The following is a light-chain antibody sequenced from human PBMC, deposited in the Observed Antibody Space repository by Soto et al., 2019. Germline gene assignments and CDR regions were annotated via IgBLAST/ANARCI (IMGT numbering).Light chain of an antibody. V-gene: IGLV2-14*03. CDR3: SSYSSSNTLV. Sequence: QPVLTQPASVSGSPGQSITISCTATSSDVGDFHYVSWYQQYPGKAPKLIISRVTNRPSGVSYRFSGSKSGRTASLTISGLQAEDEADYYCSSYSSSNTLVFGGGTKVTVL. CDR1: SSDVGDFHY. CDR2: RVT. J-gene: IGLJ3*02.